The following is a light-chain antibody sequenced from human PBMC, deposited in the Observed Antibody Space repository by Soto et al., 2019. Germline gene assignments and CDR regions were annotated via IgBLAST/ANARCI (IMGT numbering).Light chain of an antibody. J-gene: IGLJ2*01. CDR2: DVS. Sequence: QSALTQPASVSGSPGQSVTISCIGTSSDAGGYNYVSWYQQHRGKAPKLMIYDVSQRPSGVANRFSGSKSGNTASLTISGLQAEDEADYYCSSYTGSSTHVVFGGGTKLTVL. CDR3: SSYTGSSTHVV. CDR1: SSDAGGYNY. V-gene: IGLV2-14*03.